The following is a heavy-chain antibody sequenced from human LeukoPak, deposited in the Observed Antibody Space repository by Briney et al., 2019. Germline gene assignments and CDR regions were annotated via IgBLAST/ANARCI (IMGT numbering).Heavy chain of an antibody. V-gene: IGHV1-2*02. J-gene: IGHJ4*02. CDR1: GYTFTGYY. CDR3: CISWGNYDILTGYLAY. Sequence: VASVKVSCKASGYTFTGYYMHWVRQAPGQGLEWMGWINPNSGGTNYAQKFQGRVTVTRDTSISTAYMELSRLRSDDTAVYYCCISWGNYDILTGYLAYWGQGTLVTVSS. D-gene: IGHD3-9*01. CDR2: INPNSGGT.